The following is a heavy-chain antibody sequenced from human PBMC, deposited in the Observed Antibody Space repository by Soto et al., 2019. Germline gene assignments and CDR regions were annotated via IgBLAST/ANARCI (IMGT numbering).Heavy chain of an antibody. J-gene: IGHJ6*02. CDR1: GGTFSSYA. V-gene: IGHV1-69*01. D-gene: IGHD2-2*01. Sequence: QVQLVQSGAEVKKPGSSVKVSCKASGGTFSSYAISWVRQAPGQGLEWMGGIIPISGTANYAQKFQGRVTINADESTSTVSMELSSLRSEDTAVYFCARSQGSSTSLEIYYYYYYGMDVWGPGTTVTVSS. CDR3: ARSQGSSTSLEIYYYYYYGMDV. CDR2: IIPISGTA.